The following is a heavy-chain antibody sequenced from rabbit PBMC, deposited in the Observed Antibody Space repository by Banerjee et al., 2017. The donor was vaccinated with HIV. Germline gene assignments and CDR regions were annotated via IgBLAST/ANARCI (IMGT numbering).Heavy chain of an antibody. V-gene: IGHV1S45*01. CDR1: GFSFNTNYV. CDR2: INTSSGNT. D-gene: IGHD8-1*01. J-gene: IGHJ4*01. CDR3: ARDVRVGIRYFDL. Sequence: QEQLEESGGDLVKPEGSLTLTCTASGFSFNTNYVMCWVRQAPGKGLEWIACINTSSGNTVYATWAKGRFTISKTSWTTVTLQMTSLTAADTATYFCARDVRVGIRYFDLWGQGTLVTVS.